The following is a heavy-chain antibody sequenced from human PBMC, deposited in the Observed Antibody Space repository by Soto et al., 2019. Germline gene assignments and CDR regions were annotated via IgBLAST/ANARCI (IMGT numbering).Heavy chain of an antibody. Sequence: PSETLSLTCTVSGGSISDRSYFWGWIRQPPGKGLEWIGYMYDSASAYYKSSLKSRVAISVDTSKNQFSLKVSSVTAADTSVYYCARLRQQLGSFYLDSWGQGMLVTVSS. D-gene: IGHD6-13*01. CDR3: ARLRQQLGSFYLDS. CDR2: MYDSASA. J-gene: IGHJ4*02. V-gene: IGHV4-39*01. CDR1: GGSISDRSYF.